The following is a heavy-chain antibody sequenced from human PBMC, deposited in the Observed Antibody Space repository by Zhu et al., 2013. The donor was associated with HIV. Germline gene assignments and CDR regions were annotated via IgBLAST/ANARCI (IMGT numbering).Heavy chain of an antibody. CDR2: INPKSGGT. CDR3: ARDPSTRYYTDV. J-gene: IGHJ6*03. D-gene: IGHD3-9*01. V-gene: IGHV1-2*02. Sequence: QVQLVQSGAEVKKPGASVKVSCKASGYTFTSYYMHWVRQAPGQGLEWMGWINPKSGGTKMAQTFQGRVIMTRDTSVNTVYMELRSLTSDDTAVYYCARDPSTRYYTDVWGKGTTVIVSS. CDR1: GYTFTSYY.